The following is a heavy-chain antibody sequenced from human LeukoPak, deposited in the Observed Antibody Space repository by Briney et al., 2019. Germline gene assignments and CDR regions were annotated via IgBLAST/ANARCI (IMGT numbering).Heavy chain of an antibody. CDR3: AGTDYYDSSGSYPDTFDI. CDR2: IYCSGST. CDR1: GGSISSYY. Sequence: SETLSLTCTVSGGSISSYYWSWIRQPPGKGLEWIGYIYCSGSTNYNPSLKSRVTISVDTSKNQFSLKLSSVTAADTAVYYCAGTDYYDSSGSYPDTFDIWGQGTMVTVSS. D-gene: IGHD3-22*01. V-gene: IGHV4-59*08. J-gene: IGHJ3*02.